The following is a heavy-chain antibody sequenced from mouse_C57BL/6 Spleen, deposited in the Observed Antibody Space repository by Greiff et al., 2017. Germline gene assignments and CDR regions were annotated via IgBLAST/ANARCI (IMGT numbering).Heavy chain of an antibody. V-gene: IGHV1-80*01. J-gene: IGHJ2*01. CDR1: GYAFSSYW. Sequence: VQLQQSGAELVKPGASVKISCKASGYAFSSYWMNWVKQRPGKGLEWIGQIYPGDGDTNYNGKFKGKATLTADKSSSTAYMQLSSLTSEDSAVYFCARWGYYYGSSPYFDYWGQGTTLTVSS. CDR2: IYPGDGDT. CDR3: ARWGYYYGSSPYFDY. D-gene: IGHD1-1*01.